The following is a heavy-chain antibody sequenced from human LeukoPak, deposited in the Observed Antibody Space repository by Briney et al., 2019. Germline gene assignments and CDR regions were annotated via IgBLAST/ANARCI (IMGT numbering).Heavy chain of an antibody. D-gene: IGHD3-22*01. Sequence: SETLSLTCTVSGGSISSSSYYWGWIRQPPGMGLEWIGSIYYSGSTYYNPSLKSRVTISVDTSKNQFSLKLSSVTAADTAMYYCARDGRYYDTSGYQAFDIWGQGTMVTVSS. CDR3: ARDGRYYDTSGYQAFDI. V-gene: IGHV4-39*07. CDR1: GGSISSSSYY. J-gene: IGHJ3*02. CDR2: IYYSGST.